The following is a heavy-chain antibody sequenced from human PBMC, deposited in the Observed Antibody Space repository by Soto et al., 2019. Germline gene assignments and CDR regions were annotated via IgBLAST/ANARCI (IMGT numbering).Heavy chain of an antibody. CDR1: CGSFSGYY. J-gene: IGHJ6*02. CDR2: INHSGST. Sequence: PSETLSLTCAFYCGSFSGYYWSWIRQPPGKGLEWIGEINHSGSTNYNPSLKSRVTISVDTSKNQFSLKLSSVTAADTAVYYCARNRKWVLVWGPRNPDYYYYGMDVWGQGTTVTVSS. D-gene: IGHD1-20*01. CDR3: ARNRKWVLVWGPRNPDYYYYGMDV. V-gene: IGHV4-34*01.